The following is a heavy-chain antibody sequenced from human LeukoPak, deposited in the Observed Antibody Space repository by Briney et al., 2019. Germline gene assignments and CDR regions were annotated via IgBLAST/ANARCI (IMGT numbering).Heavy chain of an antibody. CDR1: GVSISTYY. CDR3: ARDGYNYLDY. J-gene: IGHJ4*02. V-gene: IGHV4-4*07. D-gene: IGHD5-24*01. CDR2: IYSTGNT. Sequence: SETLSLTCTVSGVSISTYYWTWIRQPAGKGLEWIGRIYSTGNTNYNPSLESRVTMSIDTSKNQFSLNLSSVTAADTAVYYCARDGYNYLDYWGQGTLVTVSS.